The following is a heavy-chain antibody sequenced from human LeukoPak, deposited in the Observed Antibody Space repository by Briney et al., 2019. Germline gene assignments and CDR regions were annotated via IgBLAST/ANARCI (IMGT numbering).Heavy chain of an antibody. Sequence: PGGSLRLSCAASGFTFSRYSMNWVRQAPGKGLEWVSSISSSSSYIYYADSVKGRFTISRDNAKNSLYLQMNSLRAEDTAVYYCARDTSARNYFDYWGQGTLVTVSS. CDR1: GFTFSRYS. J-gene: IGHJ4*02. V-gene: IGHV3-21*01. D-gene: IGHD2/OR15-2a*01. CDR2: ISSSSSYI. CDR3: ARDTSARNYFDY.